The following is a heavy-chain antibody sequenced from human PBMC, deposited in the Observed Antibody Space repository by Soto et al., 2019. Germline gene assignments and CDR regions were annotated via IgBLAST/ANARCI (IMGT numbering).Heavy chain of an antibody. J-gene: IGHJ4*02. CDR3: ARRGSGTYSFDY. Sequence: QVQLVESGGGVVQPGRSLRLSCAASGFTFSTYGMHWVRQAPGKGLEWVAVIWSDGSNKYYADSVKGRFTISRDNSKSTLFLQMNSLRAEDTAMYYFARRGSGTYSFDYWGQGTLVTVSS. D-gene: IGHD1-26*01. CDR2: IWSDGSNK. V-gene: IGHV3-33*01. CDR1: GFTFSTYG.